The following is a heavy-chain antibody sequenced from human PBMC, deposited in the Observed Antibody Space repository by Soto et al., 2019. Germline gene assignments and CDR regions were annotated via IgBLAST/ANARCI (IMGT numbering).Heavy chain of an antibody. D-gene: IGHD2-15*01. CDR3: AKGLGYCSGGSCYSDY. CDR1: GFTFSSYG. J-gene: IGHJ4*02. Sequence: GGSLRLSCAASGFTFSSYGMHWVRQAPGKGLEWVAVISYDGSNKYYADSVKGRFTISRDNSKNTLYLQMNSLRAEDTAVYYCAKGLGYCSGGSCYSDYWGQGTPVTVSS. CDR2: ISYDGSNK. V-gene: IGHV3-30*18.